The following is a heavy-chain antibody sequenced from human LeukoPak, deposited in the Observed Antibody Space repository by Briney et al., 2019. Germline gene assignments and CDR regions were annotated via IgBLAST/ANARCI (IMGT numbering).Heavy chain of an antibody. J-gene: IGHJ4*02. CDR1: GFTFRSYE. CDR2: RSSSGSAF. V-gene: IGHV3-48*03. CDR3: ARSARLMKGVVEVTALDD. D-gene: IGHD3-3*01. Sequence: GGSLRLSCEDSGFTFRSYEMNWVRQAPGKGLEWIAYRSSSGSAFSYADSVKGRFTIARDNAKNSVYLEMNSLRADDTAVYCCARSARLMKGVVEVTALDDWGQGTLVTVSS.